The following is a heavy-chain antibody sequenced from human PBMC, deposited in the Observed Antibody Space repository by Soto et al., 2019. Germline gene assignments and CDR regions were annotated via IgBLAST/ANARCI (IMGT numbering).Heavy chain of an antibody. V-gene: IGHV4-30-4*01. D-gene: IGHD1-20*01. Sequence: SETLSLTCTVSGGSISSNDYYWSWIRQPPGKGLEWIGYIYYSGSTYYNPSLKSRVTISADTSKTQFSLKLTSVTAADTAVYYCARGRYNWNQGAFDIWGQGTVLTVSS. J-gene: IGHJ3*02. CDR1: GGSISSNDYY. CDR3: ARGRYNWNQGAFDI. CDR2: IYYSGST.